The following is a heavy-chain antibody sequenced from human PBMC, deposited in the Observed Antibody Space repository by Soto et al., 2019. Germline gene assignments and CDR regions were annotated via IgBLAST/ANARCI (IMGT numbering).Heavy chain of an antibody. J-gene: IGHJ5*02. D-gene: IGHD4-17*01. CDR2: IYYSGST. CDR1: GGSISSSSYY. V-gene: IGHV4-39*01. CDR3: APPLTTVGGT. Sequence: SETLSLTCTVSGGSISSSSYYWGWIRQPPGKGLEWIGSIYYSGSTYYNPSLKSRVTISVDTSKNQFSLKLSSVTAADTAVYYCAPPLTTVGGTWGQGTLVTVSS.